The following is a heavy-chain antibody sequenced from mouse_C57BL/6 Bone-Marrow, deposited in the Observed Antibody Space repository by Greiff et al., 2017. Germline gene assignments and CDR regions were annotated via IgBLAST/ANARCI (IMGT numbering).Heavy chain of an antibody. CDR2: ISYDGSN. CDR3: ARQGVVATADY. J-gene: IGHJ2*01. CDR1: GYSITSGYY. D-gene: IGHD1-1*01. Sequence: EVKLMESGPGLVKPSQSLSLTCSVTGYSITSGYYWNWIRQFPGNKLEWMGYISYDGSNNYNPSLKNRISITRDTSKNQFFLKLNSVTTEDTATYYCARQGVVATADYWGQGTTLTVSS. V-gene: IGHV3-6*01.